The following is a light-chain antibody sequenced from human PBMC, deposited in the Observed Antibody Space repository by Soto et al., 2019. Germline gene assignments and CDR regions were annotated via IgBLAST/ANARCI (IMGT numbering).Light chain of an antibody. CDR2: GAS. J-gene: IGKJ1*01. V-gene: IGKV3-20*01. Sequence: EIVLTQSPGTLSLSPGERATLSCRASQSISSNYLGWYQQKPGQAPRLLIYGASSRATGIPDRFSGSGSGTDFTLTISRLEPEDFAVYYCQQSGSSQTFGQGTKVEIK. CDR1: QSISSNY. CDR3: QQSGSSQT.